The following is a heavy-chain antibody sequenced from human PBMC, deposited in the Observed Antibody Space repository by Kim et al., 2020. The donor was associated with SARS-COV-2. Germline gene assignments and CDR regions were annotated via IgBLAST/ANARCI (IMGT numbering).Heavy chain of an antibody. CDR3: ARDAYYGSGTSPDFDY. J-gene: IGHJ4*02. Sequence: KVQGRVTMTTDTSTSTAYMELRSLRSDDTAVYYCARDAYYGSGTSPDFDYWGQGTLVTVSS. D-gene: IGHD3-10*01. V-gene: IGHV1-18*01.